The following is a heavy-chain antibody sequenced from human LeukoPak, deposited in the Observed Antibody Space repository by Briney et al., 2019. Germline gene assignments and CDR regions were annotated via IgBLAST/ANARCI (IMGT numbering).Heavy chain of an antibody. J-gene: IGHJ6*02. CDR3: ARGVGYYGSGSYWAPGYYYGMDV. CDR2: INTNTGNP. V-gene: IGHV7-4-1*02. Sequence: ASVKVSCKASGYTFTSYAMNWVRQAPGQGLEWMGWINTNTGNPTYAQGFTGRFVFSLDTSVSTAYLQISSLKAEDTAVYYCARGVGYYGSGSYWAPGYYYGMDVWGQGTTVTVSS. CDR1: GYTFTSYA. D-gene: IGHD3-10*01.